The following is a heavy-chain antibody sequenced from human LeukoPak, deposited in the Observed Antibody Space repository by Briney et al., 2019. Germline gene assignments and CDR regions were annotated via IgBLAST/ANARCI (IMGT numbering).Heavy chain of an antibody. J-gene: IGHJ4*02. CDR2: IKQDGSEI. CDR3: ARADYGGNLFFDY. V-gene: IGHV3-7*04. Sequence: GGSLRLSCAASGFTLSSYWMSWVRQAPGKGLEWVANIKQDGSEINYVDSVKGRFAISRDNAKNSMLLQMNSLRAEDTAVYYCARADYGGNLFFDYWGQGALVTVSS. CDR1: GFTLSSYW. D-gene: IGHD4-23*01.